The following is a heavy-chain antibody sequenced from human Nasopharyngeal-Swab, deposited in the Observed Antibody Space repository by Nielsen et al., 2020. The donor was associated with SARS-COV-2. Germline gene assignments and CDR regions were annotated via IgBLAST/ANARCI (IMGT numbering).Heavy chain of an antibody. J-gene: IGHJ4*02. Sequence: WIRQPPGKALEWLARIVWDDDKFFSTSLKTRLTISKDTSRNQVVLTMSNMGPVDTATYFCARITGQATAGSGFDYWGPGTLVTVSS. CDR2: IVWDDDK. D-gene: IGHD6-13*01. V-gene: IGHV2-70*04. CDR3: ARITGQATAGSGFDY.